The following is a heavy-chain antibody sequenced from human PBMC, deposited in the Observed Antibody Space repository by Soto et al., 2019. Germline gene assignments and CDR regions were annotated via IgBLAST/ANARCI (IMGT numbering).Heavy chain of an antibody. D-gene: IGHD2-15*01. J-gene: IGHJ5*02. V-gene: IGHV1-8*02. CDR1: GYNFGNYD. Sequence: QVQLVQSGAEVKKPGASVKVSCKASGYNFGNYDLNWVRQATVQGLEWMGWMNPNHGDTGHSQKFQGRVILLGDTSMSTADRELRGSRPADTAVYYCARGPSRLIIIAEPDEGLLWLGPWGKGTLVIVSS. CDR3: ARGPSRLIIIAEPDEGLLWLGP. CDR2: MNPNHGDT.